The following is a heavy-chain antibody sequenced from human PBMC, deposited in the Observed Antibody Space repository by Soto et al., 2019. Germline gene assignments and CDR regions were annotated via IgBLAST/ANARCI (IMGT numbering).Heavy chain of an antibody. J-gene: IGHJ5*02. CDR3: ARVWGLDP. CDR2: VKQDGSEK. V-gene: IGHV3-7*04. Sequence: EVQLVESGGGLVQPGGSLRLSCAASGFTFNSYWMTWVRQAPGKGLEWVANVKQDGSEKYYVDSVKGRFTISRDNAKNSLCLQMERLGAEDAAVYGWARVWGLDPWGQGTLVTVSS. D-gene: IGHD1-26*01. CDR1: GFTFNSYW.